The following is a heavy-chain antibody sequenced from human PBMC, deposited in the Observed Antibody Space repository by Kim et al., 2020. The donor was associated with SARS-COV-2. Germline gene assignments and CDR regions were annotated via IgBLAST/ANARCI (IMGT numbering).Heavy chain of an antibody. Sequence: SETLSLTCAVYGGSFSGYYWSWIRQPPGKGLEWIGEINHSGSTNYNPSLKSRVTISVDTSKNQFSLKLSSVTAADTAVYYCARVPPLIVVVPAASFPGHYYYGMDVWGQGTTVTVSS. CDR2: INHSGST. J-gene: IGHJ6*02. CDR1: GGSFSGYY. CDR3: ARVPPLIVVVPAASFPGHYYYGMDV. V-gene: IGHV4-34*01. D-gene: IGHD2-2*01.